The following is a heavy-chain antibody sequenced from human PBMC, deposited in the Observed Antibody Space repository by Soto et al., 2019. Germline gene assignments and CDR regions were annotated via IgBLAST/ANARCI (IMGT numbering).Heavy chain of an antibody. V-gene: IGHV3-11*01. CDR2: ISSSGSTI. CDR3: ARVERGITIFGVVIPPFDY. J-gene: IGHJ4*02. D-gene: IGHD3-3*01. Sequence: PGGSLRVSSAAAGFTFSDYYMSWIRQAPGKGLEWVSYISSSGSTIYYADSVKGRFTISRDNAKNSLYLQMNSLRAEDTAVYYCARVERGITIFGVVIPPFDYWGQGTLVTVSS. CDR1: GFTFSDYY.